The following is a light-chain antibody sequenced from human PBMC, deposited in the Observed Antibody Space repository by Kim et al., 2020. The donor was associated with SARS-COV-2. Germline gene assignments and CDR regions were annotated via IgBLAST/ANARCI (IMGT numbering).Light chain of an antibody. CDR3: QQYDRPPFT. V-gene: IGKV3-20*01. Sequence: LAPGERAPLSCRASQGVAPNRLAGFQQKPGQAPRLLIYGTSSRATGIPDRFSASESGTDFTLTISRLEPEDFAVYFCQQYDRPPFTFGQGTKLEI. J-gene: IGKJ2*01. CDR1: QGVAPNR. CDR2: GTS.